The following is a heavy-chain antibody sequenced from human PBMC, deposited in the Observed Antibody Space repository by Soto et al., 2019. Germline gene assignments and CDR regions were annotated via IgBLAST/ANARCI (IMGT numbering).Heavy chain of an antibody. CDR3: ASVVPYDSSGYWIDP. J-gene: IGHJ5*02. CDR2: IIPIFGTA. V-gene: IGHV1-69*13. D-gene: IGHD3-22*01. CDR1: GGAFSSYA. Sequence: SVKVSCKASGGAFSSYAISWVRQAPGQGLEWMGGIIPIFGTANYAQKFQGRVTITADESTSTAYMELSSLRSEDTAVYYCASVVPYDSSGYWIDPWGQGTLVTVSS.